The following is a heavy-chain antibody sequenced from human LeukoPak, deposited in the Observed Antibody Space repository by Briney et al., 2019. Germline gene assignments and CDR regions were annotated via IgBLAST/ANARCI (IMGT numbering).Heavy chain of an antibody. CDR3: ASLSVAGPFTFDY. J-gene: IGHJ4*02. CDR2: ISSSSSTI. D-gene: IGHD6-19*01. V-gene: IGHV3-48*02. Sequence: GGSLRLSCAASGFTFSSYSMNWVRQAPGKGLEWVSYISSSSSTIYYADSVKGRFTISRDNAKNSLYLQMNSLRDEDTAVYYCASLSVAGPFTFDYWGQGTLVTVSS. CDR1: GFTFSSYS.